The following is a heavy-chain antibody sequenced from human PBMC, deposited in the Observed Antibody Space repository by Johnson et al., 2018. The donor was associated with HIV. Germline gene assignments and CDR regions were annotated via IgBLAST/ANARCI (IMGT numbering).Heavy chain of an antibody. D-gene: IGHD2-21*02. CDR1: GFTLSSYA. J-gene: IGHJ3*02. CDR3: AREEIVVVTAMDAFDI. V-gene: IGHV3-30-3*01. CDR2: ISYDGSNK. Sequence: VQLVESGGGVVQPGRSLRLSCAASGFTLSSYAMHWVRQAPGKGLEWVAVISYDGSNKYYADSVKGRFTISRDNSKNTLYLQMNSLRAEDTAVYYCAREEIVVVTAMDAFDIWGQGTMVTVSS.